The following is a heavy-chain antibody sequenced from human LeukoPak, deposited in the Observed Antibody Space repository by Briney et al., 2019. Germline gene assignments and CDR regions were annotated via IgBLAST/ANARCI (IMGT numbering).Heavy chain of an antibody. J-gene: IGHJ6*03. CDR3: ARGGVHYYYYMDV. V-gene: IGHV1-69*13. CDR1: GGTFSTYA. D-gene: IGHD2-8*01. CDR2: TIPEFGTA. Sequence: SVKVSCKASGGTFSTYAISWVRQAPGQGLEWMGGTIPEFGTANYAQKLQGRVTITADESTSTAHMELSSLTSEDTAVYYCARGGVHYYYYMDVWGTGTTVSVSS.